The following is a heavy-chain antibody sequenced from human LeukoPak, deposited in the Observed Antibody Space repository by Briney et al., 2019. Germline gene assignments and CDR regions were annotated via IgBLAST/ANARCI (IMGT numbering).Heavy chain of an antibody. CDR1: GFTFSSYA. J-gene: IGHJ1*01. CDR3: AKDIGIAVAGGDEYFQH. V-gene: IGHV3-23*01. D-gene: IGHD6-19*01. Sequence: GGSLRLSCAASGFTFSSYAMSWVRQAPGKGLEWVSAISGSGGSTYYADSVKGRFTISRDNSKNTLYLQMNSLRAEDTAVYYCAKDIGIAVAGGDEYFQHWGQGTLVTVSS. CDR2: ISGSGGST.